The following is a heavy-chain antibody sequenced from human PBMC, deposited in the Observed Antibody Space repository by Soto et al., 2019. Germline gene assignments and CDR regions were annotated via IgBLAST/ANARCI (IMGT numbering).Heavy chain of an antibody. J-gene: IGHJ4*02. Sequence: PSETLSLTCTVSGGSISSSSYYWGWIRQPPGKGLEWIGSVYYSGSTYYNPSLKSRVTISVDTSENQFSLKLSSVTAADTAVYYCARLRDPGNYGSGTHWDYWGQGTLVTVSS. CDR3: ARLRDPGNYGSGTHWDY. V-gene: IGHV4-39*01. CDR1: GGSISSSSYY. D-gene: IGHD3-10*01. CDR2: VYYSGST.